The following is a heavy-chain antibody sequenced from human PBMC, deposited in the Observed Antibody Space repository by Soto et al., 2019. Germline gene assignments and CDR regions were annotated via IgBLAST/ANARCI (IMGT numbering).Heavy chain of an antibody. CDR3: ARVIMGVASSWSQGGWGYYMDV. V-gene: IGHV3-53*04. CDR2: IYSGGST. D-gene: IGHD6-13*01. J-gene: IGHJ6*03. Sequence: GGSLRLSCAASGFTVSSNYMSWVRQAPGKGLEWVSVIYSGGSTYYADSVKGRFTISRHNSKNTLYLQMNSLRAEDTAVYYCARVIMGVASSWSQGGWGYYMDVWGKGTTVTVSS. CDR1: GFTVSSNY.